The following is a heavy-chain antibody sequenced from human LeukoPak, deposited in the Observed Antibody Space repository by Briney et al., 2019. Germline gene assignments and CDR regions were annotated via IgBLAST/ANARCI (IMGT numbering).Heavy chain of an antibody. V-gene: IGHV1-2*02. CDR1: GYTFTGYY. CDR2: INPNSGGT. D-gene: IGHD3-9*01. Sequence: ASVKVSCKASGYTFTGYYMHWVRQAPGQGLEWMGWINPNSGGTNYAQKFQGRVTMTRDTSISTAYMELSRLRSDDTAVYYCASQYYDILTGSINWFDPWGQGTLVTVSS. J-gene: IGHJ5*02. CDR3: ASQYYDILTGSINWFDP.